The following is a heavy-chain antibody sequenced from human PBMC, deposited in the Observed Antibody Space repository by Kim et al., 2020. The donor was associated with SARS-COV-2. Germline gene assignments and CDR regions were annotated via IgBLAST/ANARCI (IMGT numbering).Heavy chain of an antibody. CDR3: ARWNFSRPFDY. D-gene: IGHD3-3*01. CDR1: GGSFSGYY. J-gene: IGHJ4*02. V-gene: IGHV4-34*01. Sequence: SETLSLTCAVYGGSFSGYYWSWIRQPPGKGLEWIGEINHSGSTNYNPSLKSRVTISVDTSKNQFSLKLSSVTAADTAVYYCARWNFSRPFDYWGQGTLVTVSS. CDR2: INHSGST.